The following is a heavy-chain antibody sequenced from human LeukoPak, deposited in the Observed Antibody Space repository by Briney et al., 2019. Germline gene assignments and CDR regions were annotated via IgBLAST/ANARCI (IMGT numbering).Heavy chain of an antibody. CDR3: ARVGRVAAAQGYFQH. Sequence: GGSLRLSCAASGFAFDYYAMNWVRQAPGKGLEWISYISGGGDNIQYADSVKGRFTISRDNAKNSLYLQMNSLRAEDTAVYYCARVGRVAAAQGYFQHWGQGTLVTVSS. J-gene: IGHJ1*01. CDR2: ISGGGDNI. D-gene: IGHD6-13*01. CDR1: GFAFDYYA. V-gene: IGHV3-48*04.